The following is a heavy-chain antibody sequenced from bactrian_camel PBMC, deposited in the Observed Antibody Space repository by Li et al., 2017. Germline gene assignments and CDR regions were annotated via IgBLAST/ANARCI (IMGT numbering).Heavy chain of an antibody. CDR2: INSGGGVT. Sequence: EVQLVESGGGLVQPGGSLRLSCAASGFTFSNYAMNWVRQAPGKGLEWVSAINSGGGVTYYADSVKGRFTISRDNAKNTLYLQMNSLKTEDTAMYYCAKDLEYCSGGYCFEPPLFGYWGQGTQVTVS. D-gene: IGHD2*01. J-gene: IGHJ6*01. CDR3: AKDLEYCSGGYCFEPPLFGY. V-gene: IGHV3S31*01. CDR1: GFTFSNYA.